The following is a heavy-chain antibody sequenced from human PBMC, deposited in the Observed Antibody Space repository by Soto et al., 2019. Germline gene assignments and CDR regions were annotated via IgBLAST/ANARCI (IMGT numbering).Heavy chain of an antibody. J-gene: IGHJ2*01. V-gene: IGHV3-30-3*01. CDR1: GFTFSSSA. Sequence: QVQLVESGGGVVQPGRSLRLSCAASGFTFSSSAMHWVRQAPGKGLEWVAVISYDGSNKYYPDSVKGRFTISRDNSKHTLYLQMNSLRAEDTAVYYCARDSGDDVVHWYFDLWGRGTLVTVSS. D-gene: IGHD4-17*01. CDR2: ISYDGSNK. CDR3: ARDSGDDVVHWYFDL.